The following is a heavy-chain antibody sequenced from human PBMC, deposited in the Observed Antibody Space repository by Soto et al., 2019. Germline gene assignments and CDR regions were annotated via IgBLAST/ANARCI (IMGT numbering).Heavy chain of an antibody. Sequence: GGSLRLSCAASGFTVSNNYMSWVRQAPGKGLEWVSLIYSGGSTYYADSVKGRFTISRDSSKNTLHLQMNSLRAEDTAMYYCAAYSHKGYWGQGTLVTVS. CDR2: IYSGGST. J-gene: IGHJ4*02. CDR3: AAYSHKGY. CDR1: GFTVSNNY. D-gene: IGHD3-16*01. V-gene: IGHV3-66*01.